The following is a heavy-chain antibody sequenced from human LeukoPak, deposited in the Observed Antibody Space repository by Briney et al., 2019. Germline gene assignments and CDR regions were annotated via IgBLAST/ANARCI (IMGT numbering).Heavy chain of an antibody. CDR3: ARGVLLQGRGAFDI. V-gene: IGHV1-2*02. CDR2: INPNRGGT. D-gene: IGHD1-26*01. J-gene: IGHJ3*02. Sequence: AASVKVSCKASGYTVTGYYMHWVRQAPGQGREWMGWINPNRGGTNYAQKFQGRVTMTRDTSISTAYMELSRLRSDDTAVYYCARGVLLQGRGAFDIWGQGAMVTVSS. CDR1: GYTVTGYY.